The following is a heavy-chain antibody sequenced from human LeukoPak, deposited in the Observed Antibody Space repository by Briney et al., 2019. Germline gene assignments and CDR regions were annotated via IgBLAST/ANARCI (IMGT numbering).Heavy chain of an antibody. J-gene: IGHJ3*02. CDR2: IYYSGSP. D-gene: IGHD3-22*01. V-gene: IGHV4-39*01. CDR3: ARESSGYFDAFDI. CDR1: GGSISSSSYY. Sequence: SETLSLTCAVPGGSISSSSYYWGWIRQPPGKGLEWIGTIYYSGSPYYNPSLKSRVTISVDMSKNQFSLKLSSVTATDTAVYYCARESSGYFDAFDIWGQGKMVTVSS.